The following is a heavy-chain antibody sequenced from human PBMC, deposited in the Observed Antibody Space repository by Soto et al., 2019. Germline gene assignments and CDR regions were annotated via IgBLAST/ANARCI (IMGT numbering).Heavy chain of an antibody. V-gene: IGHV2-5*02. CDR3: AHSGSGSYYLFDY. Sequence: QITLKESGPTLVKPTQTLTLTCTFSGFSLSTSGVGVAWIRQPPGKALEWLALIYWDDDKRYRSSLKSRLSTTTDTSKNHVVRTMTNMDPVDTGTYYCAHSGSGSYYLFDYWGQGTLVTVSS. CDR1: GFSLSTSGVG. D-gene: IGHD3-10*01. J-gene: IGHJ4*02. CDR2: IYWDDDK.